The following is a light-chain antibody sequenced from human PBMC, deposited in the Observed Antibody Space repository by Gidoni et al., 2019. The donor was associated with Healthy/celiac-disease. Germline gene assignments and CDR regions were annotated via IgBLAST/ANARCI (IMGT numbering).Light chain of an antibody. J-gene: IGLJ2*01. Sequence: QSALTQPASVSGSPGPSITISCTGTSSDVGGYNYVSWYQQHPGKAPKLMIYDVSNRTSGVSNRFSGSKSGKTASLTISGLQAEDEADYYCSSYTSSSTKVFGGGTKLTVL. V-gene: IGLV2-14*03. CDR2: DVS. CDR1: SSDVGGYNY. CDR3: SSYTSSSTKV.